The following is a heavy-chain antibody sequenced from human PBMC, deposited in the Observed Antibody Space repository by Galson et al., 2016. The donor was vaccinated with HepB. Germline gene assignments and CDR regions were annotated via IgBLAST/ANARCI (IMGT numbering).Heavy chain of an antibody. CDR2: IHYHGGST. J-gene: IGHJ4*02. CDR1: GFIISDYS. V-gene: IGHV3-64*02. D-gene: IGHD3-22*01. Sequence: LRLSCAASGFIISDYSMHWVRQAPGKGLEYVSAIHYHGGSTFYADSVKGRITISRDNSKNTLYLHVGSLRPEDMAVYYCVRVGSGYDYWGQGTLVTVSS. CDR3: VRVGSGYDY.